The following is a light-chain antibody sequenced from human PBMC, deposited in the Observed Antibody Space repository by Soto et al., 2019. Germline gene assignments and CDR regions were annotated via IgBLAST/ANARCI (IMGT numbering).Light chain of an antibody. CDR1: QSISSW. Sequence: DIQMTQSPSTLSASVGDRVTITCRASQSISSWLAWYQLKPGKAPKLLIYRESTLQSGVPSRFGGSGSGTEFTLTSSSLQPDYFAAYYCQQYNSYPLTFGGGTKVEIK. CDR3: QQYNSYPLT. J-gene: IGKJ4*01. CDR2: RES. V-gene: IGKV1-5*03.